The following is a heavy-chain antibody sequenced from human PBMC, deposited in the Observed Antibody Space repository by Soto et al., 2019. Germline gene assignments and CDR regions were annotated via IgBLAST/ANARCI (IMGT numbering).Heavy chain of an antibody. CDR2: INHSGST. J-gene: IGHJ2*01. Sequence: SETLSLTCAVYGGSFSGYYWSWIRQPPGKGLEWIGEINHSGSTNYNPSLKSRVTISVDTSKNQFSLKLSSVTAADTAVYYCARPLLGNWYFDLWGRGTLVTVSS. V-gene: IGHV4-34*01. CDR1: GGSFSGYY. D-gene: IGHD7-27*01. CDR3: ARPLLGNWYFDL.